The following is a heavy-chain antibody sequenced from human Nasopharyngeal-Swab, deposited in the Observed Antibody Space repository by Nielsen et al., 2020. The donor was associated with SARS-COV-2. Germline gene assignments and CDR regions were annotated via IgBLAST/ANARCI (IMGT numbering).Heavy chain of an antibody. CDR2: ISYDGSNK. CDR1: GFTFSSYG. Sequence: GESLKISCAASGFTFSSYGMHWVRQAPGKGLEWVAVISYDGSNKYYADSVKGRFTISRDNSKNTLYLQMNSLRAEDTAVYYCAKDITGYSSGWFYYYYYYMDVWGKGTTVTVSS. V-gene: IGHV3-30*18. J-gene: IGHJ6*03. D-gene: IGHD6-19*01. CDR3: AKDITGYSSGWFYYYYYYMDV.